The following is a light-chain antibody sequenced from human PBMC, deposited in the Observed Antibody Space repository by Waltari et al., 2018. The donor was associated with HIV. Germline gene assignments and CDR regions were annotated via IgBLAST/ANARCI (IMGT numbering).Light chain of an antibody. CDR1: SRDVGGYKY. CDR3: CSYAGSYTLV. Sequence: QSALTQPRSVSGSPGPSVTISCPGTSRDVGGYKYVSWYPQHPAKAPKLMIYDVTKRPSGVPDRVSGSKSVNTASLTISGLEAEDEADYYCCSYAGSYTLVFGGGTKLTVL. CDR2: DVT. J-gene: IGLJ3*02. V-gene: IGLV2-11*01.